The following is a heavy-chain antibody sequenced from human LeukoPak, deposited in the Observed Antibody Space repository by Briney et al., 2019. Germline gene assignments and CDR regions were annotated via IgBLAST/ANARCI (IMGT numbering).Heavy chain of an antibody. V-gene: IGHV3-9*01. CDR2: ISWNSGSI. J-gene: IGHJ4*02. CDR3: AKGYYGDYGYYFDY. CDR1: GFTFDDYA. Sequence: PGGSLRLSCAASGFTFDDYAMHWVRQAPGKGLEWVSGISWNSGSIGYADSVKGRITISRDNAKNSLYLQMNSLRAEDTALYYCAKGYYGDYGYYFDYWGQGTLVTVSS. D-gene: IGHD4-17*01.